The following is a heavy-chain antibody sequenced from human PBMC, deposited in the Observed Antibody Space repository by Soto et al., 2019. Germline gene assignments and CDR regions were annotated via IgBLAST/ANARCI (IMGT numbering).Heavy chain of an antibody. CDR1: GFTFSDFG. D-gene: IGHD3-10*01. CDR2: ISEDAETD. V-gene: IGHV3-30*18. Sequence: SCVASGFTFSDFGMHWVRQGPGKGLEWLAVISEDAETDFHADSVKGRFTVSRDNFKETLYLQINSLTTDDSGVYFCAKAPFRRPYYFYGMDVWGQGTTVTVSS. CDR3: AKAPFRRPYYFYGMDV. J-gene: IGHJ6*02.